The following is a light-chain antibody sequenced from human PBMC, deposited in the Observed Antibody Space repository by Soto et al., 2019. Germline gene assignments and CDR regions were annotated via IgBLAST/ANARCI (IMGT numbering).Light chain of an antibody. CDR3: CSYTVGDTVV. J-gene: IGLJ3*02. CDR1: TTDIDNYDS. Sequence: QSVLTQPPSVSGSPGQSFTISCTATTTDIDNYDSVSWYQQAPGTAPKLIIYDVNNRPSGAPDRFSGSTSGNTASLTISGLQAEDETVYFCCSYTVGDTVVFGGGTQLTVL. CDR2: DVN. V-gene: IGLV2-18*02.